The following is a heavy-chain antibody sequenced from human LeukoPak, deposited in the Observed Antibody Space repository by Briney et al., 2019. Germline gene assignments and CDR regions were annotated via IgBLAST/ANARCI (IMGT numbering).Heavy chain of an antibody. Sequence: GGSLRLSCAASGFTFSSYSMNWVRQAPGKGLEWVSSISSSSSYIYYADSVKGRFTISRDNAKNSLYLQMNSLRAEDTAVYYCARALEYSSSWVEYYYHYMDVWGKGTTVTVSS. V-gene: IGHV3-21*01. CDR3: ARALEYSSSWVEYYYHYMDV. J-gene: IGHJ6*03. CDR2: ISSSSSYI. CDR1: GFTFSSYS. D-gene: IGHD6-6*01.